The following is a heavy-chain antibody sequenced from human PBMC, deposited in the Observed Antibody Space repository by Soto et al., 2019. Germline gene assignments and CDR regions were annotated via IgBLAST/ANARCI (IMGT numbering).Heavy chain of an antibody. CDR2: IRSKAYGGTT. Sequence: GRSLRLSCTASGFTFGDYAMSWFRQAPGKGLEWVGFIRSKAYGGTTEYAASVKGRFTISSDDSKSIAYMQMNRLKTEDTAVYYCTRXLIGDPFGGVPRGAFDIWGQGTMVTVSS. J-gene: IGHJ3*02. V-gene: IGHV3-49*03. D-gene: IGHD3-16*01. CDR3: TRXLIGDPFGGVPRGAFDI. CDR1: GFTFGDYA.